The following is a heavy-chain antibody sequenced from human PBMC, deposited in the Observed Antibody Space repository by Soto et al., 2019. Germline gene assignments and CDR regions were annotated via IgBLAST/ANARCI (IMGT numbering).Heavy chain of an antibody. CDR3: ARGRWLQFNYFDY. Sequence: KTSETLSLTCTVSGGSVSSGSYYWSWIRQPPGKGLEWIGYIYYSGSTNYNPSLKSRVTISVDTSKNQFSLKLSSVTAADTAVYYCARGRWLQFNYFDYWGQGTLVTVSS. V-gene: IGHV4-61*01. D-gene: IGHD5-12*01. J-gene: IGHJ4*02. CDR2: IYYSGST. CDR1: GGSVSSGSYY.